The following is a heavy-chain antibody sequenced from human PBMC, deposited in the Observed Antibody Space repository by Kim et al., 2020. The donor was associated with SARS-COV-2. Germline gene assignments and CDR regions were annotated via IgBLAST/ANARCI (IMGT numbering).Heavy chain of an antibody. D-gene: IGHD1-26*01. J-gene: IGHJ4*02. CDR1: GMTVNSVL. Sequence: GGSLRLSCEVSGMTVNSVLMTWVRQSPGKGLEWVSLIYSDGETFHADSVKGRFTISRDNYKNMLYLQMDSLIVEDTAIYYCSRGGGDYWGQGTQVTVSS. V-gene: IGHV3-53*01. CDR2: IYSDGET. CDR3: SRGGGDY.